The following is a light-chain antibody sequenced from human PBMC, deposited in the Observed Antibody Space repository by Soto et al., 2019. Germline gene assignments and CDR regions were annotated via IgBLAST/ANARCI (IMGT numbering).Light chain of an antibody. CDR3: QTGGAGSP. Sequence: QLVLTQSPSASASLGASVKLTCTLSSGHSSYAIAWHQQQPEKGPRYLMKLNSDGSHSKGDGIPDRFSGSSSGAERYLTISSLQSEDEADYYCQTGGAGSPFGGGTKLTVL. J-gene: IGLJ2*01. CDR1: SGHSSYA. V-gene: IGLV4-69*01. CDR2: LNSDGSH.